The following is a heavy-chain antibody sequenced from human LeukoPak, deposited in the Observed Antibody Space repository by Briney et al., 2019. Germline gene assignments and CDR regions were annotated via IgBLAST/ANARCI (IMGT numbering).Heavy chain of an antibody. CDR3: ARLVPEEGSSTSPTLDQAFDY. D-gene: IGHD2-2*01. CDR1: GFSISSDYY. CDR2: IYYSGST. Sequence: KTSETLSLTCTVSGFSISSDYYWGWIRQPPGKGLEWIGSIYYSGSTYYNPSLKSRVTISVDTSKNQFSLKLSSVTAADTAVYYCARLVPEEGSSTSPTLDQAFDYWGQGTLVTVSS. J-gene: IGHJ4*02. V-gene: IGHV4-39*01.